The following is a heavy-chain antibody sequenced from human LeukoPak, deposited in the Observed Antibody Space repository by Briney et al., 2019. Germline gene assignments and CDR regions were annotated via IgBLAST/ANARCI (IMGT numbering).Heavy chain of an antibody. CDR2: ISAYNGNT. CDR1: GYTFTSYG. J-gene: IGHJ5*02. V-gene: IGHV1-18*01. CDR3: ARDWVEMATIEGLSWFDP. D-gene: IGHD5-24*01. Sequence: ASVKVSCKASGYTFTSYGISWVRQAPGQGLEWMGWISAYNGNTNYAQKLQGRVTMTTDTSTSTAYMELRSLRSDDTAVYYCARDWVEMATIEGLSWFDPWGQGTLVTVSP.